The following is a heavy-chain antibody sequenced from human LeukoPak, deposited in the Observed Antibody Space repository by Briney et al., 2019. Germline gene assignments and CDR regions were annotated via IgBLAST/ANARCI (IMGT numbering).Heavy chain of an antibody. CDR1: GYSFTDYY. CDR2: INPNSGGT. J-gene: IGHJ5*02. D-gene: IGHD2-21*01. CDR3: ARADRLDGGPYLIGP. Sequence: ASVKVSCKTSGYSFTDYYMRWVRQAPGQGLEWMGWINPNSGGTSSAQKFQGRVTMTRDTSITTVYMEVSWLTSDDTAIYYCARADRLDGGPYLIGPWGQGTLVTVSS. V-gene: IGHV1-2*02.